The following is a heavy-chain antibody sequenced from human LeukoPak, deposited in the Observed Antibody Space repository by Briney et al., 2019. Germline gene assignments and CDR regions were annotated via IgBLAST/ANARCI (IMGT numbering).Heavy chain of an antibody. Sequence: KPGGSLRPSCAASGFTFSSYGMHWVRQAPGKGLEWVAVISYDGSNKYYADSVKGRFTISRDNSKNTLYLQMNSLRAEDTAVYYCARGTYYYDSSGYYFDYWGQGTLVTVSS. D-gene: IGHD3-22*01. J-gene: IGHJ4*02. CDR1: GFTFSSYG. V-gene: IGHV3-30*03. CDR3: ARGTYYYDSSGYYFDY. CDR2: ISYDGSNK.